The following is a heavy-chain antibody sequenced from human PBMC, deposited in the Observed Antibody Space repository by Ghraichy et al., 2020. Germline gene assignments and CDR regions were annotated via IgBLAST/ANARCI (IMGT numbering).Heavy chain of an antibody. V-gene: IGHV3-21*01. D-gene: IGHD3-10*01. Sequence: GGSLRLSCAASGFTFSSYSMNWVRQAPGKGLEWVSSISSSSSYIYYADSVKGRFTISRDNAKNSLYLQMNSLRAEDTAVYYCARGMVRGVIITYYYYGMDVWGQGTTVTVSS. CDR1: GFTFSSYS. CDR3: ARGMVRGVIITYYYYGMDV. CDR2: ISSSSSYI. J-gene: IGHJ6*02.